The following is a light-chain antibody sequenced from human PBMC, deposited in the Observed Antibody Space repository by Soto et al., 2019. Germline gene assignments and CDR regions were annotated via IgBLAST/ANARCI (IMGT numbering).Light chain of an antibody. V-gene: IGKV3-20*01. CDR3: QQFAGS. CDR1: QSLTSNY. CDR2: GAS. Sequence: EIVLTQSPGTLSLSPGERVTLSCRASQSLTSNYLAWYQQKPGQAPRLLIYGASSRATGIPDRFSGSGSGTDFTLTISRLEPEDFAVYYCQQFAGSFGGGTKVDIK. J-gene: IGKJ4*02.